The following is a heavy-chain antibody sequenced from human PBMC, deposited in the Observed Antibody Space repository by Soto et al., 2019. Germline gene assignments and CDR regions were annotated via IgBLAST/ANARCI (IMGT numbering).Heavy chain of an antibody. V-gene: IGHV4-4*07. CDR2: IYTSVST. J-gene: IGHJ3*02. Sequence: SKTLSLTSTVSGGSISSYYWSWIRQPAGKGLEWIGRIYTSVSTNYNPSLKSRVTMSVDTSKNQFSLKLSSVTAADTAVYYCATAGPRAVLVINAFDIWGHVTRVPVS. D-gene: IGHD2-21*01. CDR1: GGSISSYY. CDR3: ATAGPRAVLVINAFDI.